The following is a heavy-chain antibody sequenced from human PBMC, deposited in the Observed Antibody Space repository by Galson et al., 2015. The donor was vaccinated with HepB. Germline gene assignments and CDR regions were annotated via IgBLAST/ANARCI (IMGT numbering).Heavy chain of an antibody. CDR1: GFSISGQF. Sequence: SLRLSCAASGFSISGQFMTWVRQAPGKGLEWVANINQDGSEEYYVDSVKGRFTISRDNAKKSVYLQMDRLTADDTALYYCTRGRGWTDYWGQGTLVTVSS. J-gene: IGHJ4*02. D-gene: IGHD6-19*01. CDR2: INQDGSEE. V-gene: IGHV3-7*03. CDR3: TRGRGWTDY.